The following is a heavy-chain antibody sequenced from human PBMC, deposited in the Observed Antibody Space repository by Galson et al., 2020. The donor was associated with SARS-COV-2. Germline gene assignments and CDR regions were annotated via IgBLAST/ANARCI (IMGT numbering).Heavy chain of an antibody. CDR1: GFAVSYNY. J-gene: IGHJ3*02. Sequence: GESLKISCAASGFAVSYNYMSWVRQAPGKGLEWVSVIYSDDSAYYADSVKGRFTTSRDKSNNMVHLQMNSLRAEDTAVYYCARQGKKWPYDAFDIWGQGTMVAVSS. CDR3: ARQGKKWPYDAFDI. D-gene: IGHD5-12*01. V-gene: IGHV3-53*01. CDR2: IYSDDSA.